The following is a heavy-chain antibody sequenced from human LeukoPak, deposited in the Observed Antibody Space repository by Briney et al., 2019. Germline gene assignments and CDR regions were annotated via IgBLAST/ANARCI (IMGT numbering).Heavy chain of an antibody. J-gene: IGHJ6*03. CDR1: GGSISSGSYY. CDR2: IYTSGST. CDR3: AREYCGGDCYSGYYYMDV. V-gene: IGHV4-61*02. D-gene: IGHD2-21*01. Sequence: PSETLSLTCTVSGGSISSGSYYWSWIRQPAGKGLEWIGRIYTSGSTNYNPSLKSRVTISVDTSKNQFSLKLSSVTAADTAVYYSAREYCGGDCYSGYYYMDVWGKGTTVTVSS.